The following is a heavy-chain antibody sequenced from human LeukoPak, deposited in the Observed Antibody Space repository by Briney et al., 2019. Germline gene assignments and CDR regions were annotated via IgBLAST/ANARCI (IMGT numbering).Heavy chain of an antibody. Sequence: GGSLRLSCAASGFTFDDYTMHWVRQAPGKGLEWVSLISWDGSSTYYADSVRRRFTISRDNSKNSLYLQMNSLRTEDTALYYCAKDYRYDFWSGYYGSGYYYYYMDVWGKGTTVTVSS. CDR2: ISWDGSST. D-gene: IGHD3-3*01. CDR1: GFTFDDYT. J-gene: IGHJ6*03. V-gene: IGHV3-43*01. CDR3: AKDYRYDFWSGYYGSGYYYYYMDV.